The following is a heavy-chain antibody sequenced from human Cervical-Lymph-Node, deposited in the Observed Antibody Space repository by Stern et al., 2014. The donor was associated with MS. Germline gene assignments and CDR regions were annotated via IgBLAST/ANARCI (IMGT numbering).Heavy chain of an antibody. CDR2: INRDGTTK. D-gene: IGHD3-10*01. Sequence: EVQLVESGGGLVQPGGSLRLSCVASGFTFRNYWMHWVRHGPGKGLVWDARINRDGTTKTHADSVKGRFTISRDNAKNTLYLQMNSLRVEDTAVYYCTKDTYGPEDYWGQGTSVTVSS. CDR1: GFTFRNYW. CDR3: TKDTYGPEDY. V-gene: IGHV3-74*02. J-gene: IGHJ4*02.